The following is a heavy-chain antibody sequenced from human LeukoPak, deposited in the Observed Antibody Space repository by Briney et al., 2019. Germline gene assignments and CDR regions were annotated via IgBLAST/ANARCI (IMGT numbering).Heavy chain of an antibody. CDR1: GYNFAGYH. J-gene: IGHJ6*02. V-gene: IGHV1-2*02. D-gene: IGHD3-22*01. CDR3: ARDRVVTTNYYNMDV. CDR2: INPNSGGS. Sequence: ASVKVSCKASGYNFAGYHIHWVRQAPGQGLEWMGWINPNSGGSNYAQKFQGRVTMTRDTSISTAYMELGRLRSDDTAVYYCARDRVVTTNYYNMDVWGQGTTVTVSS.